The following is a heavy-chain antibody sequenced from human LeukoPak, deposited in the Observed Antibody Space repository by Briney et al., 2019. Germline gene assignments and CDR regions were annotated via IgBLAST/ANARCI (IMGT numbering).Heavy chain of an antibody. CDR2: TKQDGSEK. CDR3: ARGPNYYDFWSGYYN. D-gene: IGHD3-3*01. CDR1: GFTFSSYW. Sequence: GGSLRLSCAASGFTFSSYWMSWVRQAPGKGLEWGANTKQDGSEKYYVDSVKGRFTISRDNAKNSLYLQMNSLRAEDTAVYYCARGPNYYDFWSGYYNWGEESLVTASS. V-gene: IGHV3-7*01. J-gene: IGHJ4*02.